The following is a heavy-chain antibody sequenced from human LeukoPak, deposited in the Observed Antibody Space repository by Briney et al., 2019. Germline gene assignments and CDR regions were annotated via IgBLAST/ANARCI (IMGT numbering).Heavy chain of an antibody. CDR3: ARDRYSSGWDPHSDY. CDR2: IYYSGST. V-gene: IGHV4-59*01. CDR1: GGSISSYY. J-gene: IGHJ4*02. D-gene: IGHD6-19*01. Sequence: SETLSLTCTVSGGSISSYYWSWIRQPPGKGLEWIGYIYYSGSTNYNPSLKSRVTISVDTSKNQFSLKLSSVTAADTAVYYCARDRYSSGWDPHSDYWGQGTLVTVSS.